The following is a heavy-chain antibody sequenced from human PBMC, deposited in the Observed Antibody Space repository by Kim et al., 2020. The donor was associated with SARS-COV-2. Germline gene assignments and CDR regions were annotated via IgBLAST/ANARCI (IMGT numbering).Heavy chain of an antibody. CDR2: SIIGGTT. Sequence: SETLSLTCTVSGGSISSSSYYWGWIRQPPGKGWGGLGISIIGGTTSNTPPSKSVATLQEETPKNRSPLKRTLGTAGATAVYYWRRVGPMGPGFNYYYYYG. CDR1: GGSISSSSYY. CDR3: RRVGPMGPGFNYYYYYG. V-gene: IGHV4-39*06. J-gene: IGHJ6*01. D-gene: IGHD1-26*01.